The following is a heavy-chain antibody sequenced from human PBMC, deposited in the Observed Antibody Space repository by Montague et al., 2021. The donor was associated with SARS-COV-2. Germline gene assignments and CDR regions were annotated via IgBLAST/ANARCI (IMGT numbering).Heavy chain of an antibody. CDR3: ARDNYYYDTSGYPDY. CDR1: GFPFSSYE. CDR2: ISSSGITI. Sequence: SLRLSCVASGFPFSSYEMNWLRQAPGKGLEWVSYISSSGITIYYADSVKGRFTISRDNAKNSLYLQMNSLRAEDTAVYYCARDNYYYDTSGYPDYWGQGTLVTVSS. D-gene: IGHD3-22*01. V-gene: IGHV3-48*03. J-gene: IGHJ4*02.